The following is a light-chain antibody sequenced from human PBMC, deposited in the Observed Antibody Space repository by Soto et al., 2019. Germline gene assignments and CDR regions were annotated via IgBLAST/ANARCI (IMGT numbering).Light chain of an antibody. Sequence: EIVMTQSPANLSVSPGERATLSCRASQSVSSNLAWYQQKPGQCPRLLIYGASTRATSIPARFSGSGSGTEFTLTINSLQSEDLSVYYCEQYKKWPPYTFGQGTKLEIK. CDR3: EQYKKWPPYT. CDR2: GAS. V-gene: IGKV3-15*01. J-gene: IGKJ2*01. CDR1: QSVSSN.